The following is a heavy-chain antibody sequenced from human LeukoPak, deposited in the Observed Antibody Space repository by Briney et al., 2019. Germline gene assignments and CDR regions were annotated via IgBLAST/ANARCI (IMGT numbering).Heavy chain of an antibody. J-gene: IGHJ4*02. Sequence: PGGSLRLSCAASGVTFSSYAMSWVRQAPGKGLECVSVISGSGGSTYYADSVKGRFTISRDNSKNTLYLQMNSLRAEDTAVYYCAKGEWFGEPWDYWGQGTLVTVSS. V-gene: IGHV3-23*01. CDR2: ISGSGGST. CDR1: GVTFSSYA. D-gene: IGHD3-10*01. CDR3: AKGEWFGEPWDY.